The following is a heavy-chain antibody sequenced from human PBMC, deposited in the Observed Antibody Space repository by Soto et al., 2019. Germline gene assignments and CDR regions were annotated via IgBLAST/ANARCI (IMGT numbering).Heavy chain of an antibody. V-gene: IGHV4-31*03. J-gene: IGHJ6*02. CDR2: IYYSGST. Sequence: QVQLQESGPGLVKPSQTLSLTCTVSGGSISSGGYYWSWIRQHPGKGLEWIGYIYYSGSTYYNPSLKSRFTISVDTSKNQFSLKLSCVTAADTSVYYCARDNRGYYGSGSYYNVDGMDVWGQGTTVTVFS. D-gene: IGHD3-10*01. CDR1: GGSISSGGYY. CDR3: ARDNRGYYGSGSYYNVDGMDV.